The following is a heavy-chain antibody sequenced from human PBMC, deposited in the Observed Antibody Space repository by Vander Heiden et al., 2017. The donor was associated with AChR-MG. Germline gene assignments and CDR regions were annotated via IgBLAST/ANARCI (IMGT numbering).Heavy chain of an antibody. CDR1: GGSVSSGSYY. CDR2: IYYSGST. D-gene: IGHD6-13*01. J-gene: IGHJ5*02. V-gene: IGHV4-61*01. Sequence: QVQLQESGPGLVKPSETLSLTCTVSGGSVSSGSYYWSWIRQPPGKGLEWIGYIYYSGSTNYNPSLKSRVTISVDTSKNQFSLKLSSVTAADTAVYYCARERRWFEQQLVRGNWFDPWGQGTLVTVSS. CDR3: ARERRWFEQQLVRGNWFDP.